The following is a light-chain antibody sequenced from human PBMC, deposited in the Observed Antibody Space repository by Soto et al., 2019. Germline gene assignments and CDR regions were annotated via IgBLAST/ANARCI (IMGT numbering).Light chain of an antibody. J-gene: IGLJ2*01. CDR3: CSYTSGSTDVI. Sequence: QSALAQPASVSGSPGQSITISCTGTSSDVAGYNYVSWYQQHPGKAPKLLIYDVTNRPSGVSDRFSGSKSGNTASLTISGLLAEDEADYYCCSYTSGSTDVIFGGGTKVTVL. V-gene: IGLV2-14*01. CDR2: DVT. CDR1: SSDVAGYNY.